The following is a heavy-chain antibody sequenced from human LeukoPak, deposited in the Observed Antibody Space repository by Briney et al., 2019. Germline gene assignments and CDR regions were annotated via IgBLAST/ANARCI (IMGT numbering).Heavy chain of an antibody. V-gene: IGHV3-7*01. Sequence: GGSLRLSCAASGFTFSSYWMSWVRQAPGKGLEWVANIKQDGSEKYYVDSVKGRFTISRDNAKNSLYLQMNSLRAEDTAVYYCARCVAAAGTVWFDPWGQGTLVTVSS. J-gene: IGHJ5*02. CDR3: ARCVAAAGTVWFDP. CDR2: IKQDGSEK. D-gene: IGHD6-13*01. CDR1: GFTFSSYW.